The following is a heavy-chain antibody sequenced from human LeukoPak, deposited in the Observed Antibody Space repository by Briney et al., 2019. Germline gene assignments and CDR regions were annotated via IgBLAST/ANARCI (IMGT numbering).Heavy chain of an antibody. J-gene: IGHJ4*02. CDR2: ISGSGGST. D-gene: IGHD3-3*01. V-gene: IGHV3-23*01. CDR1: GFTFSSYA. Sequence: PGGSLRLSCAASGFTFSSYAMSWVRQAPGKGLEWVSAISGSGGSTYYADSVKGRFTISRDNSKNTLYLQMNSLRAEDTAVYYCAKDASIFGVVVGRLDYWGQGTLVTVSS. CDR3: AKDASIFGVVVGRLDY.